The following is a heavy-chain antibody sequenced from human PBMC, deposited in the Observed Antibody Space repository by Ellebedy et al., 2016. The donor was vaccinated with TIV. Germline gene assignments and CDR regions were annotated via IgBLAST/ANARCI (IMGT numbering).Heavy chain of an antibody. J-gene: IGHJ4*02. CDR3: ARDAAPGAPDFFDH. V-gene: IGHV3-30-3*01. Sequence: PGGSLRLSCVASGFTSTSYEMHWVRQAPGKGLEWAAVVSGHATIQLYADAVKGRFTISKDTSKDTVYLQMNSLRVEDTALYYCARDAAPGAPDFFDHWGRGTLVTVSS. D-gene: IGHD3-10*01. CDR1: GFTSTSYE. CDR2: VSGHATIQ.